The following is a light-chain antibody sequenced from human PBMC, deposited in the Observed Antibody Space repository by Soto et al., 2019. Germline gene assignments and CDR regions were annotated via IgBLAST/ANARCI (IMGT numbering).Light chain of an antibody. CDR2: DAS. J-gene: IGKJ5*01. CDR1: QSVSSY. Sequence: EIVLTQSPGPLSLSPGEKATLSRRASQSVSSYLAWYQQKPGQAPRLLIYDASNRATGIPARFSGSGSGTDFTLTISSLEPEDFAVYYCQQRSNWQGTFGQGTRLEIK. CDR3: QQRSNWQGT. V-gene: IGKV3-11*01.